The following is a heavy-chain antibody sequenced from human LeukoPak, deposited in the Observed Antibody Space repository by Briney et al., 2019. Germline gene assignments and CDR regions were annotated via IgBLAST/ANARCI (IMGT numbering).Heavy chain of an antibody. CDR1: GGSFSGYY. J-gene: IGHJ3*02. V-gene: IGHV4-34*01. D-gene: IGHD2-15*01. CDR3: CSYGLDAFGI. CDR2: INHSGST. Sequence: PSETLSLTCAVYGGSFSGYYWSWIRQPPGKGLEWIGEINHSGSTNYNPSLKSRVTISVDTSKNQFSLKLSSVTAADTAVYYCCSYGLDAFGIWGQGTMVTVSS.